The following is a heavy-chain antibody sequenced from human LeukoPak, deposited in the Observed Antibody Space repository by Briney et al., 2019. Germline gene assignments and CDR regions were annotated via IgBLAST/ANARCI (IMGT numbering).Heavy chain of an antibody. Sequence: SETLSLTCTVSGGSISSYYWSWIRQPPGKGLEWIGYIYYSGSTNYNPSLKSRVTISVDTSKNQFSLKLSSVTAADTAVYYCARRDYGGNLNYWGQGILVTVSS. D-gene: IGHD4-17*01. CDR2: IYYSGST. J-gene: IGHJ4*02. V-gene: IGHV4-59*08. CDR3: ARRDYGGNLNY. CDR1: GGSISSYY.